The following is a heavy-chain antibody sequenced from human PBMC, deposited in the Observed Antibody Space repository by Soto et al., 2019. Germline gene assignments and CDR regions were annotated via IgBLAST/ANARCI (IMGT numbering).Heavy chain of an antibody. CDR2: ISSSSSYI. CDR3: PRDGAERITIFGVAKYYDDLDV. V-gene: IGHV3-21*01. CDR1: GFTFSSYR. D-gene: IGHD3-3*01. Sequence: EVQLVESGGGLVKPGGSLRLSCAASGFTFSSYRMNWVRQAPGKGLAWVSSISSSSSYIYYADSVKGRFTIARDNATTSLYLQINSLRAEDTAVYYCPRDGAERITIFGVAKYYDDLDVGGKGTTVTVSS. J-gene: IGHJ6*03.